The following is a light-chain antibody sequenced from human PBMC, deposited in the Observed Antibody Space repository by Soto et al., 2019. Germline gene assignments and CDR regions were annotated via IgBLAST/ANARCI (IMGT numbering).Light chain of an antibody. CDR2: EVF. CDR3: CSHAGRDTYV. CDR1: SSDVGSDNV. V-gene: IGLV2-23*02. J-gene: IGLJ1*01. Sequence: QSVLTQPASVSGSPGQSITISCTGTSSDVGSDNVVSWYQHYPGKAPQLIIYEVFKRPSGVSSRFSGSKSGNTASLTISGLQAEDEAEYYCCSHAGRDTYVFGTGTKVTVL.